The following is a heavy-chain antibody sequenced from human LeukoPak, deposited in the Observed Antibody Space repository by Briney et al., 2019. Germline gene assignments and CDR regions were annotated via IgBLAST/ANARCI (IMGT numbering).Heavy chain of an antibody. CDR1: GFTFSSYE. V-gene: IGHV3-48*03. Sequence: GGSLRLSCAASGFTFSSYEMNWVRQGPGKGLEWISYITTTDTTKYYTDSVKGRFTISRDNAKNSLYLQMHSLRAEDTAVYYCARGGFGFDIWGQGTVVTVSS. CDR2: ITTTDTTK. J-gene: IGHJ3*02. D-gene: IGHD3-10*01. CDR3: ARGGFGFDI.